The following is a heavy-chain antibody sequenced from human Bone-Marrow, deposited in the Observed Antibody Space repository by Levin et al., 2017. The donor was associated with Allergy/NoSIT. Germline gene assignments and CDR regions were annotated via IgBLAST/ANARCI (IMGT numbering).Heavy chain of an antibody. Sequence: GGSLRLSCAGSGITFKNRTMTWVRQAPGKGLEWVSSISSTSGYIHYADSVKGRFTISRDNAKHSLYLQMNSLRAEDTAMYYCASRITATGGMDVWGQGTTVTVSS. CDR1: GITFKNRT. D-gene: IGHD6-13*01. CDR2: ISSTSGYI. CDR3: ASRITATGGMDV. V-gene: IGHV3-21*01. J-gene: IGHJ6*02.